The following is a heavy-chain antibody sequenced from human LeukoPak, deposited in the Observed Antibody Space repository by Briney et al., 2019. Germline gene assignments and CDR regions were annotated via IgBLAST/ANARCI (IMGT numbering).Heavy chain of an antibody. Sequence: GGSLRLSCAASGFTFSSYGMHWVRQAPGKGLEWVAFIRYDGSNKYYADFVKGRFTISRDNSKNTLYLQMNSLRAEDTAVYYCAKDGNSGYDFYFFDYWGQGTLVTVSS. V-gene: IGHV3-30*02. D-gene: IGHD5-12*01. J-gene: IGHJ4*02. CDR2: IRYDGSNK. CDR3: AKDGNSGYDFYFFDY. CDR1: GFTFSSYG.